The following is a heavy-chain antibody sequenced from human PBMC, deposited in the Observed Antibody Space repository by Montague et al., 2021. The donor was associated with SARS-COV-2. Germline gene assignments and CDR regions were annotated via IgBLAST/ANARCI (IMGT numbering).Heavy chain of an antibody. D-gene: IGHD6-13*01. V-gene: IGHV4-39*01. Sequence: SETLSLTCSVSGGSFSSGDPYWGWIRQAPGKGLEWIGVLHYAGCAYYNPSLRSRVTISADTSKNQFSLKLNSVTAADTAVYYCVATYNGNWYYFDYWGQGTLVTVSS. CDR3: VATYNGNWYYFDY. J-gene: IGHJ4*02. CDR2: LHYAGCA. CDR1: GGSFSSGDPY.